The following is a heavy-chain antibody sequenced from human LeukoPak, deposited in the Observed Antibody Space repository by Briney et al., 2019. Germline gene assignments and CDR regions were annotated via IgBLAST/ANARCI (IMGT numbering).Heavy chain of an antibody. J-gene: IGHJ4*02. Sequence: SETLSLTCTVSGGSISSSSYYWGWIRQPPGKGLEWIGSIYYSGSTNYNPSLKSRVTISVDTSKNQFSLKLSSVTAADTAVYYCARRYGSGSSGTFDYWGQGTLVTVSS. V-gene: IGHV4-39*07. CDR2: IYYSGST. CDR3: ARRYGSGSSGTFDY. CDR1: GGSISSSSYY. D-gene: IGHD3-10*01.